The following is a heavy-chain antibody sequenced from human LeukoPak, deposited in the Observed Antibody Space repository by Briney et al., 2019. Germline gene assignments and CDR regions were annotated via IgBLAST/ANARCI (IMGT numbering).Heavy chain of an antibody. CDR1: GGSISSGSYY. CDR3: ASDGQYSSGWYTRREAFDI. CDR2: IYTSGST. J-gene: IGHJ3*02. V-gene: IGHV4-61*02. D-gene: IGHD6-19*01. Sequence: SETLSLTCTVSGGSISSGSYYWSWIRQPAGKGLERIGRIYTSGSTNYNPSLKSRVTISVDTSKNQFSLKLSSVTAADTAVYYCASDGQYSSGWYTRREAFDIWGQGTMVTVSS.